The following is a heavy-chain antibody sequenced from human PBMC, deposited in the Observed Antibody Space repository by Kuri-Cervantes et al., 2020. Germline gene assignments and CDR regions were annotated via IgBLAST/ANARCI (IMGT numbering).Heavy chain of an antibody. CDR3: GSGVPHQH. D-gene: IGHD3-10*01. Sequence: GGSLRLSCAASGFTVSSNYMSWVRQAPGKGLEWVAVIWYDGSNKYYADSVKGRFTISRDNSKNTLYLQMNSLRAEDTAVYYCGSGVPHQHWGQGTLVTVSS. V-gene: IGHV3-33*08. CDR1: GFTVSSNY. J-gene: IGHJ1*01. CDR2: IWYDGSNK.